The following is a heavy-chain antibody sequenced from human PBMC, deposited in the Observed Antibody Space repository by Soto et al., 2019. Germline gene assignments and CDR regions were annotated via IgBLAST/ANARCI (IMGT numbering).Heavy chain of an antibody. J-gene: IGHJ4*02. CDR1: GFTFSSYA. CDR3: ARDRPDSSGWYVPTYYFDY. Sequence: PVGSLRLSCAASGFTFSSYAMHWVRQAPGKGLEWVAVISYDGSNKYYADSVKGRFTISRDNSKNTLYLQMNSLRAEDTAVYYCARDRPDSSGWYVPTYYFDYWGQGTLVTVSS. D-gene: IGHD6-19*01. CDR2: ISYDGSNK. V-gene: IGHV3-30-3*01.